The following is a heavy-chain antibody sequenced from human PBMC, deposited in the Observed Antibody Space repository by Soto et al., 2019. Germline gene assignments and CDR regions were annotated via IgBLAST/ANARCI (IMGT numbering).Heavy chain of an antibody. Sequence: ESGGGVVQPGRSLRLSCAASGFTFRSFGMHWVRQAPGKGLEWVSLIWYDGSKKSYGDSVKGRFTISRDNSRNTVYLQMNSLRADDTAVYYCARDASYYSLWSGYYPSRNGMDVWGQWTTVTVSS. CDR3: ARDASYYSLWSGYYPSRNGMDV. CDR2: IWYDGSKK. D-gene: IGHD3-3*01. V-gene: IGHV3-33*01. CDR1: GFTFRSFG. J-gene: IGHJ6*02.